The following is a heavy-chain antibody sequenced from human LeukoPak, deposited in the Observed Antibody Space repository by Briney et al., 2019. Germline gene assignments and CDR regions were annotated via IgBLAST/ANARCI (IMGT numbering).Heavy chain of an antibody. V-gene: IGHV4-30-2*01. CDR1: GGSISSGGYS. Sequence: PSETLSLTCAVSGGSISSGGYSWSWIRQPPGKGLEWIGYIYHSGSTYYNPSLKSRVTISVDRSKNQFSLKLSSVTAADTAVYYCASMTTVTTGDFDYWGQGTLVTVSS. CDR3: ASMTTVTTGDFDY. CDR2: IYHSGST. J-gene: IGHJ4*02. D-gene: IGHD4-17*01.